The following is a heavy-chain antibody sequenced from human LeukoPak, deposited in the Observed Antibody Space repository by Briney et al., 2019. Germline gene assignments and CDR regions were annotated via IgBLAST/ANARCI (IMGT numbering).Heavy chain of an antibody. D-gene: IGHD3-3*01. Sequence: GGSLRLSCAASRFTFSSYWMHWVRQAPGKGLVWVSRINSDGSSTSYADSVKGRFTISRDNAKNTLYLQMNSLRAEDTAIYYCARDERLLSFLKWGQGTLVTVSS. CDR1: RFTFSSYW. V-gene: IGHV3-74*01. J-gene: IGHJ4*02. CDR3: ARDERLLSFLK. CDR2: INSDGSST.